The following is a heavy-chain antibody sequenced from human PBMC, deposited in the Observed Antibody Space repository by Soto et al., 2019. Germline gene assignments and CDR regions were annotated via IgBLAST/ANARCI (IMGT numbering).Heavy chain of an antibody. V-gene: IGHV3-23*01. D-gene: IGHD1-7*01. Sequence: GGSLRLSCAASGFTFSSYAMSWVRQAPGKGLEWVSAISGSGGSTYYADSVKGRFTISRDNSKNTLYLQMNSLRAEDTAVYYCERGGELELRNYWGQGTLVTVSS. CDR1: GFTFSSYA. CDR3: ERGGELELRNY. CDR2: ISGSGGST. J-gene: IGHJ4*02.